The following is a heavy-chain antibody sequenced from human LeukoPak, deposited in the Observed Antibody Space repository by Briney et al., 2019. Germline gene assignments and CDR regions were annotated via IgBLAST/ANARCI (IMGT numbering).Heavy chain of an antibody. CDR1: GGSFSGYY. D-gene: IGHD2-2*01. CDR3: ARGDVVVPAAIRGWFDP. V-gene: IGHV4-34*01. CDR2: INHSGST. J-gene: IGHJ5*02. Sequence: PSETLSLTCAVYGGSFSGYYWSWIRQPPGKGLEWIGEINHSGSTNYNPSLKSRVTISVGTSKNQFSLKLSSVTAADTAVYYCARGDVVVPAAIRGWFDPWGQGTLVTVSS.